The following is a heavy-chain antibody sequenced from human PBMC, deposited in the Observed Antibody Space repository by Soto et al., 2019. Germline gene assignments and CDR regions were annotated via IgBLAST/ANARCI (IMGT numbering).Heavy chain of an antibody. V-gene: IGHV1-18*01. CDR2: ISAYNGNT. J-gene: IGHJ4*02. CDR1: GYTFASYA. CDR3: ARDPPPPDY. Sequence: QVQLVQSGAEVKKPGASVKVSCKASGYTFASYAISWRRQAPGQGLEWMGWISAYNGNTNYAQKPQGRVTMTTDTSTSTAYRELRSLRSDDTAVYDCARDPPPPDYWGQGTLVTVSS.